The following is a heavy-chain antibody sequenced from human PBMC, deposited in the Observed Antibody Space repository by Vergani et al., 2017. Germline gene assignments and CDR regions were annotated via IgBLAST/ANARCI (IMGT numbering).Heavy chain of an antibody. V-gene: IGHV1-58*02. CDR1: GFTFTSSA. CDR3: AAVSPRYYDFWSGYPDYYMDV. J-gene: IGHJ6*03. D-gene: IGHD3-3*01. Sequence: QMQLVQSGPEVKKPGTSVKVSCKASGFTFTSSAMQWVRQARGQRLEWIGWIVVGSGNTNYAQKFQERVTITRDMSTSTAYMGLSSLRSEDTAVYYCAAVSPRYYDFWSGYPDYYMDVWGKGTTVTVSS. CDR2: IVVGSGNT.